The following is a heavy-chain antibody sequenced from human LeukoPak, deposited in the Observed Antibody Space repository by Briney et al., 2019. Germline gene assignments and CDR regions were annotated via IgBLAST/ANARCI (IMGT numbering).Heavy chain of an antibody. CDR3: ARRGLYGSSPFDP. V-gene: IGHV4-39*01. D-gene: IGHD2-2*01. J-gene: IGHJ5*02. CDR1: GGSISSSSYF. CDR2: IYYSGTT. Sequence: PSETLSLTCTVSGGSISSSSYFWGWIRQPPGQGLEWLGIIYYSGTTYYNPSLKSRVTISVDTSKNQFSLKLSSVTAADTAVYYFARRGLYGSSPFDPWGQGTLVTVSS.